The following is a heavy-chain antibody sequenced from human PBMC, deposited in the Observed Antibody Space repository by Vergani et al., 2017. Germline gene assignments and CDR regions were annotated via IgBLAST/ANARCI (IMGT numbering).Heavy chain of an antibody. CDR2: ISYDGSNK. Sequence: QVQLVESGGGVVQPGRSLRLSCAASGFTFSSYGMHWVRQAPGKGLEWVAVISYDGSNKYYADSVKGRFTISRDNSKNTLYLQMNSLRAEDTAVYYCAKEKVVVTAMFDYWGQGTLVTVSA. V-gene: IGHV3-30*18. CDR3: AKEKVVVTAMFDY. J-gene: IGHJ4*02. CDR1: GFTFSSYG. D-gene: IGHD2-21*02.